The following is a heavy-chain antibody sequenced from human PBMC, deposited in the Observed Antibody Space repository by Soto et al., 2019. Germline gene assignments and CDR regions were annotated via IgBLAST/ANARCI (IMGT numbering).Heavy chain of an antibody. CDR3: SLVSSSWYKDYYDY. Sequence: SVKVSCKASGGTFSNYAISWVRQAPGQGLEWMGGIIPIFGTTNYAQRFQGRVTITADESTSTAYMELSSLRSEDTAVYYCSLVSSSWYKDYYDYCGQRTLVTVSS. D-gene: IGHD6-13*01. CDR1: GGTFSNYA. J-gene: IGHJ4*02. CDR2: IIPIFGTT. V-gene: IGHV1-69*13.